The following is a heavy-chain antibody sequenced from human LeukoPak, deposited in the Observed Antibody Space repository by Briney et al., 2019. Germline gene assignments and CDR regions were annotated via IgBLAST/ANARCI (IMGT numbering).Heavy chain of an antibody. CDR1: GGSIGSSSYY. D-gene: IGHD5-12*01. J-gene: IGHJ6*02. CDR2: IYYSGST. Sequence: SETLSLTCTVSGGSIGSSSYYWGWIRQPPGKGLEWIGSIYYSGSTYYNPSLKSRVTISVDTSKNQFSLKLSSVTAADTAVYYCARDCGYSGYDPAPAGYYYYGMDVWGQGTTVTVSS. CDR3: ARDCGYSGYDPAPAGYYYYGMDV. V-gene: IGHV4-39*07.